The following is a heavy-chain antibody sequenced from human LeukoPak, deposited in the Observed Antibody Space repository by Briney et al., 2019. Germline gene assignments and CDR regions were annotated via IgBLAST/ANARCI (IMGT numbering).Heavy chain of an antibody. D-gene: IGHD3-9*01. V-gene: IGHV4-59*12. J-gene: IGHJ4*02. CDR3: ARDRYDILTGIEGY. Sequence: SETLSLTCTVSGGSISSYYWSWIRQPPGKGLEWIGYIYYSGSTNYNPSLKSRVTISVDTSKNQFSLKLSSVTAADTAVYYCARDRYDILTGIEGYWGQGTLVTVSS. CDR2: IYYSGST. CDR1: GGSISSYY.